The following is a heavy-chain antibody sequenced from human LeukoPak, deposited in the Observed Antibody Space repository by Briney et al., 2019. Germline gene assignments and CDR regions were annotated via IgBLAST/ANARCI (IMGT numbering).Heavy chain of an antibody. CDR3: ARYRTLGDAFDI. Sequence: PSETLSLTCTVSGGSISSSSYYWGWIRQPPGKGLEWIGSIYYSGSTYYNPSLKSRVTISVDTSKNQFSLKLSSVTAADTAVYYCARYRTLGDAFDIWGQGTMVTVSS. CDR2: IYYSGST. V-gene: IGHV4-39*07. D-gene: IGHD1-14*01. CDR1: GGSISSSSYY. J-gene: IGHJ3*02.